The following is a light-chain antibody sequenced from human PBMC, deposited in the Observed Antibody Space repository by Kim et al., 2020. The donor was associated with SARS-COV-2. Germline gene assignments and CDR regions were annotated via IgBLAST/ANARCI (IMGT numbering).Light chain of an antibody. CDR1: NKENRK. CDR2: RES. CDR3: QVWDGRAVV. V-gene: IGLV3-9*01. Sequence: GALGQTARMTCGGDNKENRKGHWYQQRPGQAPRLLIYRESKRPSGIPERVSGSNSGNTATLTISGVQAGDEADYYCQVWDGRAVVFGGGTQLTVL. J-gene: IGLJ2*01.